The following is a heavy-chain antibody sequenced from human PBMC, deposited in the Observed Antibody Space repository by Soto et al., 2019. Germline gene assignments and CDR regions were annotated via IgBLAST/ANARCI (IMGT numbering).Heavy chain of an antibody. J-gene: IGHJ1*01. CDR1: GFTFTSSA. CDR3: AAGDYSASSSYCNS. Sequence: SVKVSCKASGFTFTSSAVQWVRQARGQRLEWIGWIVVGSGNTNYAQKFQERVTITRDMSTSTAYMELSSLRSEDTAVYYCAAGDYSASSSYCNSWDRGTLVTV. V-gene: IGHV1-58*01. D-gene: IGHD3-22*01. CDR2: IVVGSGNT.